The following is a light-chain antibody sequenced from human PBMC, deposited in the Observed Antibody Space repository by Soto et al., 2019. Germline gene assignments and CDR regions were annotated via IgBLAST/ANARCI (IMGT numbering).Light chain of an antibody. CDR2: EGS. CDR1: SGNVESYNL. Sequence: QSALTQPASVSGSPGQSITISCTRTSGNVESYNLVSWYQHPPGKAPKLIIYEGSERPSGVSNRFSGAQSGHSASLTISGFHAEHEADYYCSSYAGAVVFGGGTKVTVL. J-gene: IGLJ2*01. V-gene: IGLV2-23*01. CDR3: SSYAGAVV.